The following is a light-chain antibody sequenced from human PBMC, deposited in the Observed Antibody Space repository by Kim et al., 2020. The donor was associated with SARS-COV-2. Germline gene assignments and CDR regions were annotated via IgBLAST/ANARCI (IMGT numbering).Light chain of an antibody. CDR2: KAS. CDR1: QSIGNW. V-gene: IGKV1-5*03. Sequence: DIHMTQSPSTLSASVGDRVTITCRASQSIGNWLAWYQQKPGKAPKLLIYKASSLQSGVPSRFSGSGSGTEFTLTVSSLQPDDFATYYCQEYNTIPSTFGQETKVDIK. J-gene: IGKJ1*01. CDR3: QEYNTIPST.